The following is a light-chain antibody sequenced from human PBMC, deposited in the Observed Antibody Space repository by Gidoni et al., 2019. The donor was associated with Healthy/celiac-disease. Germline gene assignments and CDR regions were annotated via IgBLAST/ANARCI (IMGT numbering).Light chain of an antibody. J-gene: IGKJ4*01. Sequence: DIQMTQSPSSLSASVGDRVTITCRASQSISSYLNWYQQKPGKAPNLLIYAASSLQSGVPSRFSDSGSGTDFTLTISSLQPEDFATYYCQQSYSTPLTFXGXTKVEIK. CDR2: AAS. CDR3: QQSYSTPLT. V-gene: IGKV1-39*01. CDR1: QSISSY.